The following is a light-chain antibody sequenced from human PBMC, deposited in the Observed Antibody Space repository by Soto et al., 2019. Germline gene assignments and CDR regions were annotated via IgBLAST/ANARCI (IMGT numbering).Light chain of an antibody. CDR3: SSYTSSSTPVV. V-gene: IGLV2-14*01. Sequence: QSVLTQPASVSGSPGQSITISCTGTSSDVGAYNYVSWYQQHPGKAPKLMIYEVSNRPSGVSNRFSGSKSGNTASLTISGLQAEDEADYYCSSYTSSSTPVVFGGGTKLTAL. CDR2: EVS. CDR1: SSDVGAYNY. J-gene: IGLJ2*01.